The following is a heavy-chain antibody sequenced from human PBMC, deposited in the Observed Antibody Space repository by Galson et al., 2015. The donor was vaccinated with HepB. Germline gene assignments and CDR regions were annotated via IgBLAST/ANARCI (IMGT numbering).Heavy chain of an antibody. J-gene: IGHJ6*02. CDR2: ISWNSGSI. V-gene: IGHV3-9*01. CDR3: AKDQDPNYYYGMDV. CDR1: GFTFDDYA. Sequence: SLRLSCAASGFTFDDYAMHWVRQAPGKGLEWVSGISWNSGSIGYADSVKGRFTISRDNAKNSLYLQMNSLRAEDTALYYCAKDQDPNYYYGMDVWGQGTMVTVSS.